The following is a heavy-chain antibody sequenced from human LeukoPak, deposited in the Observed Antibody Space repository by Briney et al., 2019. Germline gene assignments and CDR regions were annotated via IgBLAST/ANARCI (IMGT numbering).Heavy chain of an antibody. CDR2: IIPIFGTA. J-gene: IGHJ4*02. D-gene: IGHD4-17*01. Sequence: GASVKVSCKASGGTFSSYAISWVRQAPGQGLEWMGGIIPIFGTANYAQKFQGRVTITTDESTSTAYMELSSLRSEDTAVYYCARSDYGDHGSHGPFDYWGQGTLVTVSS. CDR3: ARSDYGDHGSHGPFDY. V-gene: IGHV1-69*05. CDR1: GGTFSSYA.